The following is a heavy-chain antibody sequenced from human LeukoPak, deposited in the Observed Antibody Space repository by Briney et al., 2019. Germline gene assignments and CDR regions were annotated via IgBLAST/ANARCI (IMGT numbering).Heavy chain of an antibody. Sequence: SETLSLTCTVSGGSISSYYWSWIRQPPGQGLEWIGNIYYSGSTNYNPCLKSRVTISVDTSKNQFSRKLSSVTAAETAVYYCARVRGSSGAFDIWGQGTMVTVSS. V-gene: IGHV4-59*01. D-gene: IGHD6-19*01. CDR2: IYYSGST. CDR1: GGSISSYY. J-gene: IGHJ3*02. CDR3: ARVRGSSGAFDI.